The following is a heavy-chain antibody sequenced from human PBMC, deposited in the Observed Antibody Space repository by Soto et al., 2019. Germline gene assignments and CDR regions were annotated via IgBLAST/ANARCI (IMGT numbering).Heavy chain of an antibody. CDR2: INPSGGST. D-gene: IGHD3-3*01. V-gene: IGHV1-46*01. CDR1: GYTFTSYY. Sequence: ASVKVSCKASGYTFTSYYMHWVRQAPGQGLEWMGIINPSGGSTSYAQKFQGRVTMTRDTSTSTVYMELSSLRSEDTAVYYCARDRSVITIFGLVVPGGNWFDPWGQGTLVTVSS. CDR3: ARDRSVITIFGLVVPGGNWFDP. J-gene: IGHJ5*02.